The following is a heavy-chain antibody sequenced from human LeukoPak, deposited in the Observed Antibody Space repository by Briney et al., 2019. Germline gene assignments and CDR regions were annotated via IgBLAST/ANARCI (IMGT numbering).Heavy chain of an antibody. J-gene: IGHJ3*02. Sequence: PSETLSLTCAVYGGSFSGYYWSWMRQPPGKGLEWIGEINHSGSTNYNPSLKSRVTISVDTSKNQFSLKLSSVTAADTAVYYCASATDTAMVDAFDIWGQGTMVTVSS. CDR1: GGSFSGYY. CDR2: INHSGST. V-gene: IGHV4-34*01. CDR3: ASATDTAMVDAFDI. D-gene: IGHD5-18*01.